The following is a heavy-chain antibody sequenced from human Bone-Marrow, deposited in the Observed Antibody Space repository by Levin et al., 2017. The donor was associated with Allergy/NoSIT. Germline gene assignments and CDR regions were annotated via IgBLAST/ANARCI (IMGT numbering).Heavy chain of an antibody. CDR1: GGSISSSY. CDR2: IYYSGST. Sequence: SQTLSLTCTVSGGSISSSYWSWIRQPPGKGLEWIGYIYYSGSTNYNPSLKSRVTISVDTSKNQFSLKLSSVTAADTAVYYCARYTVPAARPYIWFDPWGQGTLVTVSS. CDR3: ARYTVPAARPYIWFDP. D-gene: IGHD6-6*01. J-gene: IGHJ5*02. V-gene: IGHV4-59*01.